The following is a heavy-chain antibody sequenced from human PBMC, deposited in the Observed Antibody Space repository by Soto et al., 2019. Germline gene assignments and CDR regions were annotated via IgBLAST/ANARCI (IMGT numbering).Heavy chain of an antibody. D-gene: IGHD6-13*01. CDR2: ISSSSSTI. Sequence: EVQLVESGGGLVQPGGSLRLSCAASGFTFSSYSMNWVRQAPGKGLEWVSYISSSSSTIYYADSVKGRFTISRDNAKNSLYLQMSSLRAEDTAVYYCAGSSSSWPNWFDPWGQGTLVTVSS. CDR1: GFTFSSYS. V-gene: IGHV3-48*01. CDR3: AGSSSSWPNWFDP. J-gene: IGHJ5*02.